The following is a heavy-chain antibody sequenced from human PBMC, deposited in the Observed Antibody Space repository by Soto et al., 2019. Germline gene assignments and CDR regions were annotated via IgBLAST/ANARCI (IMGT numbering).Heavy chain of an antibody. CDR1: GYTFTTYY. CDR2: INPSGGST. Sequence: ASVKVSCKASGYTFTTYYMHWVRQAPGQGLEWMGIINPSGGSTTYAQKFQGRVTMTRDTSASTVYMELNSLRSEDTAVYYCAREEYYDDNSGPYYNYYALDVWGQGTTVNVS. D-gene: IGHD3-22*01. J-gene: IGHJ6*02. V-gene: IGHV1-46*01. CDR3: AREEYYDDNSGPYYNYYALDV.